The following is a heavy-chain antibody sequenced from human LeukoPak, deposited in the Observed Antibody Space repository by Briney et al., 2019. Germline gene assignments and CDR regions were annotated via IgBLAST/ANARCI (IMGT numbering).Heavy chain of an antibody. CDR3: ARGIHDYGDYGGWYYFDY. CDR1: GGSISSYY. V-gene: IGHV4-59*01. CDR2: IYYSGST. J-gene: IGHJ4*02. Sequence: SETLSLTCTVSGGSISSYYWSWIRQPPGKGLEWIGYIYYSGSTNCNPSLKSRVTISVDTSKNQFSLKLSSVTAADTAVYYCARGIHDYGDYGGWYYFDYWGQGTLVTVSS. D-gene: IGHD4-17*01.